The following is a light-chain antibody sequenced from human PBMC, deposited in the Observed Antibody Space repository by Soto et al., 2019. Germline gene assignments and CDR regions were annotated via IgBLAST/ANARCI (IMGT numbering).Light chain of an antibody. J-gene: IGKJ1*01. CDR3: QKYGSSPTT. V-gene: IGKV3-20*01. CDR2: DES. CDR1: QSIGSN. Sequence: EIVVTKSPATLSVAPGEAATLSCWVSQSIGSNLAWYQQKTGQAPRLLIYDESDRATGIPARFSGSGSGTDLNLTISRLEPEDFAVYFCQKYGSSPTTCGQGTKVDIK.